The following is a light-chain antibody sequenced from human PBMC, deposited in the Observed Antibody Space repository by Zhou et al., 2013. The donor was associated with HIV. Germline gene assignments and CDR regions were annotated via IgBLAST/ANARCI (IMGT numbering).Light chain of an antibody. CDR1: QSVSNNL. V-gene: IGKV3-20*01. CDR2: GAS. Sequence: EIVLTQSPGTLSLSPGERAALSCRASQSVSNNLLAWYQQKPGQAPRLLIYGASSRATGIPDRFSGSGSGTDFTLTISRLEPEDFAVYSCQQYGSSPRTFGQGTKVEIK. CDR3: QQYGSSPRT. J-gene: IGKJ1*01.